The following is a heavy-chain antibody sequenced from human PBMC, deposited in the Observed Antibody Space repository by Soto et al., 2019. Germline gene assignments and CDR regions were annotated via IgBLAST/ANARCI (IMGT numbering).Heavy chain of an antibody. V-gene: IGHV1-2*02. J-gene: IGHJ4*02. D-gene: IGHD3-22*01. CDR2: INPNSGGT. CDR3: ARDPSMIVVVITTLFDY. Sequence: ASVKVSCKASGYTFTGYYMHLVRQAPGQGLEWMGWINPNSGGTNYAQKFQGRVTMTRDTSISTAYMELSRLRSDDTAVYYCARDPSMIVVVITTLFDYWGQGTLVTVSS. CDR1: GYTFTGYY.